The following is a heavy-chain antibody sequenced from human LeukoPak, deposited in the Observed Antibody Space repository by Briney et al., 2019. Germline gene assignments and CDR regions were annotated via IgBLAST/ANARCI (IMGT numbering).Heavy chain of an antibody. CDR3: ARGRLLDY. V-gene: IGHV3-13*04. CDR1: GITLSGYD. Sequence: GGSVRLSCAASGITLSGYDMHWVRQSTGKGLEWVSGIGTAGDTYYAGSVKDRFTISRDNARNSLFLQMNSLRVEDTAVYYCARGRLLDYWGQGALVTVSS. J-gene: IGHJ4*02. CDR2: IGTAGDT.